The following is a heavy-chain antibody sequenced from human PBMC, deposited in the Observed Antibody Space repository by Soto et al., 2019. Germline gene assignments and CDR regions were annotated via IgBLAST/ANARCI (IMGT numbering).Heavy chain of an antibody. D-gene: IGHD5-12*01. Sequence: SVKVSCKASGGTFSSYAISWVRQAPGQGLEWMGGIIPIFGTANYAQKFQGRVTITADESTSTAYMELSSLRSEDTAVYYCARSPVEMATITDYYFDYWGQGTLVTVSS. CDR3: ARSPVEMATITDYYFDY. CDR2: IIPIFGTA. J-gene: IGHJ4*02. CDR1: GGTFSSYA. V-gene: IGHV1-69*13.